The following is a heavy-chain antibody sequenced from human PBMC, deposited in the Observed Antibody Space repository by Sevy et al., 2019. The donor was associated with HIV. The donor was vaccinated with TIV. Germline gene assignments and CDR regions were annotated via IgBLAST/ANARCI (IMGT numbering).Heavy chain of an antibody. CDR3: ASSYYESSGYSPLYYYGMDV. Sequence: KVSCKASGGTFSNYAISWVRQAPGQGLEWMGGFIPMFDTANSAQKFQGRVTLTADGSTSTAYMELSSLRSEDTAVYYCASSYYESSGYSPLYYYGMDVWGQGTTVTVSS. CDR1: GGTFSNYA. D-gene: IGHD3-22*01. CDR2: FIPMFDTA. J-gene: IGHJ6*02. V-gene: IGHV1-69*01.